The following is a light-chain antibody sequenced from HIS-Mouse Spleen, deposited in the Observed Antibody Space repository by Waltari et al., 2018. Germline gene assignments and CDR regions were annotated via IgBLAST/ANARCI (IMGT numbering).Light chain of an antibody. Sequence: QSALTQPASVSGSPGRSITISCPGTSSEVGGYNYFSWYQQHPGKPPKLMIYEVSNRPSGVSNRFSGSKSGNTASLTISGLQAEDEADYYCSSYTSSSTHVVFGGGTKLTVL. J-gene: IGLJ2*01. CDR1: SSEVGGYNY. V-gene: IGLV2-14*01. CDR3: SSYTSSSTHVV. CDR2: EVS.